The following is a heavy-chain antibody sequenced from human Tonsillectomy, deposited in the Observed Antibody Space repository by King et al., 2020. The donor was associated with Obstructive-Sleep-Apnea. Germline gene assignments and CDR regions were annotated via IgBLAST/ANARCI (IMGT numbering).Heavy chain of an antibody. V-gene: IGHV1-3*01. D-gene: IGHD2-15*01. CDR3: ARAFLGYCSGYSCSYDMDV. CDR2: INAGNGDR. CDR1: GYTFTGYA. J-gene: IGHJ6*02. Sequence: QLVQSGAEVKKPGASVKVSCKASGYTFTGYAIHWVRQAPGQRLEWMGWINAGNGDRKYSQKFQGRVTLTRDTSAGTAYIQLSSLTSEDTAVYFCARAFLGYCSGYSCSYDMDVWGQGTTVTVSS.